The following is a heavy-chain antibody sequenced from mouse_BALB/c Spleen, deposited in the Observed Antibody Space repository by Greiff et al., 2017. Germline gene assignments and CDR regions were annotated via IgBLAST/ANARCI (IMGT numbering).Heavy chain of an antibody. CDR2: ISSGGSYT. D-gene: IGHD2-3*01. J-gene: IGHJ2*01. CDR1: GFTFSSYA. CDR3: ARRKIYDNFFDY. V-gene: IGHV5-9-4*01. Sequence: EVQRVESGGGLVKPGGSLKLSCAASGFTFSSYAMSWVRQSPERRLEWVAEISSGGSYTYYPDTVTGRFTISRDNAKNALYLEMSSLRSEDTAMYYCARRKIYDNFFDYWGQGTTLTVSS.